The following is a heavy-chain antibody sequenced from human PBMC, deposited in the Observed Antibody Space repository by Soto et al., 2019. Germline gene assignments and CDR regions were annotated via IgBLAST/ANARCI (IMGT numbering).Heavy chain of an antibody. Sequence: SETLSLTCAVYGGSFSGYYWSWIRQPPGKGLEWIGEINHSGSTNYNPSLKSRVTISVDTSKNQFSLKLSSVTAADTAVYYCARRSWFDPWGQGTLVTVSS. CDR3: ARRSWFDP. V-gene: IGHV4-34*01. CDR1: GGSFSGYY. J-gene: IGHJ5*02. CDR2: INHSGST.